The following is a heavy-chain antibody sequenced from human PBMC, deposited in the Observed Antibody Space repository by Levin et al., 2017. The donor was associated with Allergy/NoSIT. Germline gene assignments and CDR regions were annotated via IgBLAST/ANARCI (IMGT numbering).Heavy chain of an antibody. Sequence: SGGSLRLSCAVYGGSFSGYYWSWIRQPPGKGLEWIGEINHSGSTNYNPSLKSRVTISVDTSKNQFSLKLSSVTAADTAVYYCARGSSRGYCSGGSCYPGVWFDPWGQGTLVTVSS. CDR1: GGSFSGYY. D-gene: IGHD2-15*01. J-gene: IGHJ5*02. CDR2: INHSGST. CDR3: ARGSSRGYCSGGSCYPGVWFDP. V-gene: IGHV4-34*01.